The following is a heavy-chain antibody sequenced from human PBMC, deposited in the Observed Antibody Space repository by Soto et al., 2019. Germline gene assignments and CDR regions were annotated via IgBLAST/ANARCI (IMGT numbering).Heavy chain of an antibody. CDR2: IYTSEST. Sequence: QVQLQESGPGLVKPSETLSLTCTVSGVSMNIYYWSWIRQPAGKGLEWIGRIYTSESTNYNPSLRSRVTMSVDTSKNQFSLKLSSVTAADTAVYYCALDYGGNSFDYWGQGALVTVSS. CDR1: GVSMNIYY. D-gene: IGHD4-17*01. J-gene: IGHJ4*02. V-gene: IGHV4-4*07. CDR3: ALDYGGNSFDY.